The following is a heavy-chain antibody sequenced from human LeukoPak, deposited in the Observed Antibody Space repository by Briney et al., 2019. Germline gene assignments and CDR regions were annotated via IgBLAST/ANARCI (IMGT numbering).Heavy chain of an antibody. CDR1: GGSFSGYY. CDR2: INHSGST. Sequence: SETLSLTCAVYGGSFSGYYWSWIRQPPGKGLEWIGEINHSGSTNYNPSLKSRVTISVDTSKNQFSLKLSSVTAADTAVYYWENHLTGGDGKNSTFDYGAKGTLVPVP. D-gene: IGHD5-24*01. V-gene: IGHV4-34*01. CDR3: ENHLTGGDGKNSTFDY. J-gene: IGHJ4*02.